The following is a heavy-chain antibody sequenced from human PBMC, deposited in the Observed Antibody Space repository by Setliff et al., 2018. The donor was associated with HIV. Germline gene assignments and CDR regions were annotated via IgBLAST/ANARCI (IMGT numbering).Heavy chain of an antibody. J-gene: IGHJ4*02. Sequence: ASVKVSCKASGGTFSSHATSWVRQAPGQGLEWMGGSSPIFQIEDYAQKVQGRLTITADKPTTTAYMELSSLTSEDTAIYYCARLGVGYSTSWEHHFDFWGQGTLVTVSS. CDR2: SSPIFQIE. CDR3: ARLGVGYSTSWEHHFDF. D-gene: IGHD2-8*01. V-gene: IGHV1-69*10. CDR1: GGTFSSHA.